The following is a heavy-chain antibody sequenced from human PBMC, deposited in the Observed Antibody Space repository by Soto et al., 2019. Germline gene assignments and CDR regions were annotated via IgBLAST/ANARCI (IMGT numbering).Heavy chain of an antibody. D-gene: IGHD4-17*01. V-gene: IGHV3-23*01. CDR1: GFTFSTYA. J-gene: IGHJ4*02. Sequence: EVQLLESGGGLVQPGGSLRVSCAASGFTFSTYALGWVRQAPGKGLEWVSAISGNGGTTYYSDSVKGRFSISRDNSKNTLYLQMNSLRAEVTAVYYCVKALYGGADYWGQGTLVTVSS. CDR3: VKALYGGADY. CDR2: ISGNGGTT.